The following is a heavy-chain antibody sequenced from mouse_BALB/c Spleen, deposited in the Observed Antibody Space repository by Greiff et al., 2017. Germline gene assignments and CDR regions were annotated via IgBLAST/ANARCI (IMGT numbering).Heavy chain of an antibody. CDR2: INPSNGRT. CDR3: ARSRLYDYADY. CDR1: GYTFTSYW. Sequence: VQLQQPGAELVKPGASVKLSCKASGYTFTSYWMHWVKQRPGQGLEWIGEINPSNGRTNYNEKFKSKATLTVDKSSSTAYMQLSSLTSEDSAVYYCARSRLYDYADYWGQGTTLTVSS. V-gene: IGHV1S81*02. J-gene: IGHJ2*01. D-gene: IGHD2-4*01.